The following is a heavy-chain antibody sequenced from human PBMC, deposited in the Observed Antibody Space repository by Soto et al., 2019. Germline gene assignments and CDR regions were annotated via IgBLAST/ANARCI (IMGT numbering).Heavy chain of an antibody. CDR2: INPNSGGT. CDR3: GKGGVVPAATIPRVNYYYGMDV. D-gene: IGHD2-2*01. Sequence: QVQLVQSGAEVKKPGASVKVSCKASGYTFTGYYMHWVRQAPGQGLEWMGWINPNSGGTNYAQKFQGWVTLGRETALRPGYMGVGRLRTDDKAGYYCGKGGVVPAATIPRVNYYYGMDVWGQGTTVTVSS. CDR1: GYTFTGYY. J-gene: IGHJ6*02. V-gene: IGHV1-2*04.